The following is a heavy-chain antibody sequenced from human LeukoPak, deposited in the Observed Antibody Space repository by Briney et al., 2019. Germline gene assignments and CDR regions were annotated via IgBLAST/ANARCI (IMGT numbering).Heavy chain of an antibody. D-gene: IGHD3-22*01. J-gene: IGHJ5*02. Sequence: PGGSLRPSCAASGFTFSSYWMSWVRQAPGKGLEWVANIKQDGSEKYYVDSVKGRFTISRDNAKNSLYLQMNSLRAEDTAVYYCATLYDSSGYYLFWFDPWGQGTLVTVSS. CDR2: IKQDGSEK. CDR1: GFTFSSYW. V-gene: IGHV3-7*01. CDR3: ATLYDSSGYYLFWFDP.